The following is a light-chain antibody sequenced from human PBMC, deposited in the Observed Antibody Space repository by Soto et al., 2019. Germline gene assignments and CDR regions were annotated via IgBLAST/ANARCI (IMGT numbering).Light chain of an antibody. Sequence: IVVTQSPDTLSLSPGERATLSCRASQRVNSADLAWYQQKPGQAPRLLLYGASSRATGIPHRLSGCSSGATVILTISGLQPADDLVYYCQQYDNTQSTFGQGTKVDIK. J-gene: IGKJ1*01. V-gene: IGKV3-20*01. CDR1: QRVNSAD. CDR3: QQYDNTQST. CDR2: GAS.